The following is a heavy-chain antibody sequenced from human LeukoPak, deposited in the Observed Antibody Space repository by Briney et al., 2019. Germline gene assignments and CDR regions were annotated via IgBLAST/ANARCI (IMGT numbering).Heavy chain of an antibody. J-gene: IGHJ3*02. V-gene: IGHV3-21*01. CDR1: GFTFSSYS. D-gene: IGHD3-3*01. CDR2: ISSSSYI. CDR3: ARDGAWAIFGVVSRNDAFDI. Sequence: GGSLRLSCAASGFTFSSYSLSWVRQAPGKGLEWVSSISSSSYIYYADSVKGRFTISRDNAKNSLYLQMNSLRAEDTAVYYCARDGAWAIFGVVSRNDAFDIWGQGTMVTVSS.